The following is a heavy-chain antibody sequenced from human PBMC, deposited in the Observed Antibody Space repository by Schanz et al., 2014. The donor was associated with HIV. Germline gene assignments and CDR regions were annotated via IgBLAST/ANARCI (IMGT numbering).Heavy chain of an antibody. D-gene: IGHD3-10*01. Sequence: QVQLVESGGDVVQPGRSLRLSCAASGFTFSSYNMHWVRQAPGKGLEWVAFISYDGSKKYYADSVKGRFTISRDNSKNTLYLQMNSLRAEDTAVYYCAKGQRGMVRGDIDYWGQGTLVTVSS. CDR1: GFTFSSYN. V-gene: IGHV3-30*18. J-gene: IGHJ4*02. CDR2: ISYDGSKK. CDR3: AKGQRGMVRGDIDY.